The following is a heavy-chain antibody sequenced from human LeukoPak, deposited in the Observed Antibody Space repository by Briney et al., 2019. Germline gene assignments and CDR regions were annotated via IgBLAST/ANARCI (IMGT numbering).Heavy chain of an antibody. CDR1: GYTFTGYY. V-gene: IGHV1-2*02. CDR2: INPNSGGT. CDR3: ARNKPTFYYYGMDV. J-gene: IGHJ6*02. D-gene: IGHD3-16*01. Sequence: GASVKVCCKASGYTFTGYYMHWVRQAPGQGLEWMGWINPNSGGTNYAQKFQGRVTMTRDTSISTAYMELSRLRSDDTAVYYCARNKPTFYYYGMDVWGQGTTVTVSS.